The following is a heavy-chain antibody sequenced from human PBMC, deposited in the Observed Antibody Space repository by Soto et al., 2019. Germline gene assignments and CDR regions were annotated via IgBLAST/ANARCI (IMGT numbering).Heavy chain of an antibody. V-gene: IGHV1-69*02. Sequence: SVKVSCKASGGTFSSYTISWVRQAPGQGLEWMGRIIPILGIANYAQKFQGRVTITADKSTSTAYMELSSLRSEDTAVYYCARATCSSTSCYGYYFDYWGQGTLVTVSS. D-gene: IGHD2-2*01. CDR1: GGTFSSYT. J-gene: IGHJ4*02. CDR2: IIPILGIA. CDR3: ARATCSSTSCYGYYFDY.